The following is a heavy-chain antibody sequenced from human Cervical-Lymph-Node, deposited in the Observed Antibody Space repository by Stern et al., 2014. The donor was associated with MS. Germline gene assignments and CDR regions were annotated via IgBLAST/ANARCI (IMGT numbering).Heavy chain of an antibody. Sequence: QLVQSGAEVKKPGSSGRVSCKASGGPFSSYAISWVRQAPGKGLEWMGGIIPMFGTANYAQKFQGRVTITADDSTTTAYMEVSSLRSEDTAVYYCASSVGELTPEAVWGQGTTVTVFS. CDR3: ASSVGELTPEAV. CDR1: GGPFSSYA. CDR2: IIPMFGTA. D-gene: IGHD3-10*01. J-gene: IGHJ6*02. V-gene: IGHV1-69*01.